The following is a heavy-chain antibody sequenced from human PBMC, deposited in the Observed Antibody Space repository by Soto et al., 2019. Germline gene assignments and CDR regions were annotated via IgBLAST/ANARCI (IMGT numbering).Heavy chain of an antibody. CDR1: GGSISSGDYY. J-gene: IGHJ6*02. CDR3: ATSYYYDSSGYLSPGDV. Sequence: LSLTCTVSGGSISSGDYYWSWIRQPPGKGLEWIGYIYYSGSTYYNPSLKSRVTISVDTSKNQFSLKLSSVTAADTAVYYCATSYYYDSSGYLSPGDVWGQGTTVTVSS. V-gene: IGHV4-31*03. CDR2: IYYSGST. D-gene: IGHD3-22*01.